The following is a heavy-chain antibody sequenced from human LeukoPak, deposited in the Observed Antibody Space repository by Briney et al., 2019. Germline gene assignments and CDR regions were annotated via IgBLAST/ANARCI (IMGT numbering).Heavy chain of an antibody. Sequence: ASVKASCKASGYTFTGYYMHWVRQAPGQGLEWMGWINPNSGGTSYAQKFQGRVTMTRDTSISTAYMELSRLRSDDTAVYYCATDLAYRQWRYFVYWGQGTLVTVSS. V-gene: IGHV1-2*02. D-gene: IGHD6-19*01. CDR2: INPNSGGT. CDR1: GYTFTGYY. J-gene: IGHJ4*02. CDR3: ATDLAYRQWRYFVY.